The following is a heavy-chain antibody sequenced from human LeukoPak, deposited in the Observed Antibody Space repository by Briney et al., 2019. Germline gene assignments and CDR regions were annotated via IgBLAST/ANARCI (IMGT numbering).Heavy chain of an antibody. Sequence: PSVTLSLTCTVSGRSINSYYWNWMRQPAGKGLEGIGRMYIGARKSYNPSLKSRVTMPVETSKNLYSLVVTSVTAADTGVYYCARDLVIGTGGNWFDLWGQPPLVSVCS. CDR1: GRSINSYY. CDR2: MYIGARK. V-gene: IGHV4-4*07. D-gene: IGHD1-1*01. CDR3: ARDLVIGTGGNWFDL. J-gene: IGHJ5*02.